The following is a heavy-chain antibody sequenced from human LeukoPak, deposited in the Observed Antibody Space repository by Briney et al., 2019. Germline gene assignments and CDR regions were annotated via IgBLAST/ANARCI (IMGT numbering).Heavy chain of an antibody. Sequence: GVPLRLSCEASVFSFRMYWMAWLPGSPGKGVEGFANLKRDGSERHCLDSVRGRFTVSRDNAKNSLYLQLNSLRAEDTAVYFCARDTTCYESSAYYDSYDIWGQGTMVTVSS. CDR3: ARDTTCYESSAYYDSYDI. V-gene: IGHV3-7*01. D-gene: IGHD3-22*01. CDR2: LKRDGSER. CDR1: VFSFRMYW. J-gene: IGHJ3*02.